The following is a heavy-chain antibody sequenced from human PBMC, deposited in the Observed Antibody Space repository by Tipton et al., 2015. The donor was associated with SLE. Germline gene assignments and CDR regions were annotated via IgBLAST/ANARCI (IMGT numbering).Heavy chain of an antibody. CDR2: INPNSGAT. CDR3: ARGVRPYYYRWVTSPPSDY. V-gene: IGHV1-2*06. J-gene: IGHJ4*02. Sequence: QVQLVQSGAEVKKPGASVRVSCKASGYTFTDSYIHWVRQAPGQGLDWMGRINPNSGATDYAQKFRGRVTMTRDTSISTAYMELSSLRSDDTAVYYCARGVRPYYYRWVTSPPSDYWGQGALVTVSS. CDR1: GYTFTDSY. D-gene: IGHD3-16*02.